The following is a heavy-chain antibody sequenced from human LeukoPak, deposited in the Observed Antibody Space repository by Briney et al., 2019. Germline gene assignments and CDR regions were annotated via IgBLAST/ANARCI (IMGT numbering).Heavy chain of an antibody. Sequence: PSETLSLTCGVSGYFVSSGYYWGWIRQLPGKGLEWIGNIYNTGSTYYNPSLKSRVTISVDTSNNQFSLKLSSVTSADTAVYYCASRTTVTNALSFDYWGQGSLVIVSS. V-gene: IGHV4-38-2*01. J-gene: IGHJ4*02. CDR1: GYFVSSGYY. CDR3: ASRTTVTNALSFDY. CDR2: IYNTGST. D-gene: IGHD4-11*01.